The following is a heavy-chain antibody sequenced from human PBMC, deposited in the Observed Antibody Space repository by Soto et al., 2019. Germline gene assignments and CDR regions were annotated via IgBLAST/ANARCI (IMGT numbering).Heavy chain of an antibody. J-gene: IGHJ3*01. Sequence: HAQLVQSGGEMRKPGASVKVSWKASGYTFSTYGITWVRQSPGQVLEWMGWINPLKGDTNSAARFQDRLTMTTDTSTRTAYMELRSLTSDDTAVYYCARVKVPAAILGAFELWGQGTVVTVSS. CDR3: ARVKVPAAILGAFEL. CDR1: GYTFSTYG. V-gene: IGHV1-18*01. CDR2: INPLKGDT. D-gene: IGHD2-2*02.